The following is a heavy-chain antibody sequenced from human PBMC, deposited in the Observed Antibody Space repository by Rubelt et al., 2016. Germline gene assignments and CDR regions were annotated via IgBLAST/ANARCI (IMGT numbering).Heavy chain of an antibody. V-gene: IGHV1-8*01. D-gene: IGHD6-13*01. CDR1: GYTFTSYD. CDR2: MNPNSGNT. CDR3: ARDIAATGTP. J-gene: IGHJ4*02. Sequence: QVQLVQSGAGVKKPGASVKVSCKASGYTFTSYDINWVRQASGQGLEWMGWMNPNSGNTGYAQKFQGRVTMTRDTSTSTVYMELSSLRSEDTAVYYCARDIAATGTPWGQVTLVTVSS.